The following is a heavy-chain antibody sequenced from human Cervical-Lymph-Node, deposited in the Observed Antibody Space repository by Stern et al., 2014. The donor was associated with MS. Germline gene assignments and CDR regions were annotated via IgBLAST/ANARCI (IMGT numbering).Heavy chain of an antibody. CDR1: GDSFTSHY. V-gene: IGHV1-46*01. J-gene: IGHJ4*02. Sequence: VQLVESGAEVKKPGASVKVSCKASGDSFTSHYMHWVRQAPGQGLEWVGIINPSGASARYAQKLQGRVTMTRDPSTSPVYMEMSSLRSEDTAVYYCASGTGSKRPTGNYWGQGTLVTVSS. CDR2: INPSGASA. CDR3: ASGTGSKRPTGNY. D-gene: IGHD3/OR15-3a*01.